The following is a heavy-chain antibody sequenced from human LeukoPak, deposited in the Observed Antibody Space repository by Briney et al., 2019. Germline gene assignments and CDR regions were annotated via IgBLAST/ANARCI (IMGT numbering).Heavy chain of an antibody. J-gene: IGHJ4*02. V-gene: IGHV4-34*01. CDR2: INHSGST. CDR3: ARGLQRLPAGGY. CDR1: GGSSSGYH. Sequence: SETLSLTCAVYGGSSSGYHWSWIRQPPGKGLEWIGEINHSGSTNYNPSLKSRVTISIDTSKNQFSLNLRSVTAADTAVYYCARGLQRLPAGGYWGQGTLVTVSS. D-gene: IGHD6-25*01.